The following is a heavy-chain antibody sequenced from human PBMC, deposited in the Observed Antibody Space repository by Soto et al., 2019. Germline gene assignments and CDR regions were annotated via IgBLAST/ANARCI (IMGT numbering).Heavy chain of an antibody. J-gene: IGHJ4*02. D-gene: IGHD3-3*01. CDR2: ISGSGGST. Sequence: GGSLRLSCAASGFTFSSYAMSWVRQAPGKGLEWVSAISGSGGSTYYADSVKGRFTISRDNSKNTLYLQMNSLRAEDTAVYYCAKDLLLGVVITRYFDYWGQGTLVTVSS. CDR1: GFTFSSYA. V-gene: IGHV3-23*01. CDR3: AKDLLLGVVITRYFDY.